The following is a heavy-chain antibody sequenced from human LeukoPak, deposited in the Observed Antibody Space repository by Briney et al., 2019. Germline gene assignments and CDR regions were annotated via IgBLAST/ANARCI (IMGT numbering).Heavy chain of an antibody. Sequence: GGSLRLSCAASGFTFSSYSMNWVRQAPGKGLEWVSSISSSSSYIYYADSVKGRFTIFRDNAKNSLYLQMNSLRAEDTAVYYCARDLMAAVAGIDYWGQGTLVTVSS. CDR1: GFTFSSYS. V-gene: IGHV3-21*01. CDR2: ISSSSSYI. D-gene: IGHD6-19*01. J-gene: IGHJ4*02. CDR3: ARDLMAAVAGIDY.